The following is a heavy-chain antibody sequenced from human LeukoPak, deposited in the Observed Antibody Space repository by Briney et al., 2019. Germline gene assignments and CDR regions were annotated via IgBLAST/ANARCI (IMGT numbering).Heavy chain of an antibody. D-gene: IGHD3-9*01. CDR2: INQDGSEK. J-gene: IGHJ4*02. CDR1: GFTFSSNG. CDR3: ARDQPNYDILTGYYPFDY. V-gene: IGHV3-7*01. Sequence: PGGSLRLSCAASGFTFSSNGMSWVRQVPGKGLQWVANINQDGSEKNYVDSVKGRFTVSRDNAKNSLYLQMNSLRAEDTAVYYCARDQPNYDILTGYYPFDYWGQGPLVTVSS.